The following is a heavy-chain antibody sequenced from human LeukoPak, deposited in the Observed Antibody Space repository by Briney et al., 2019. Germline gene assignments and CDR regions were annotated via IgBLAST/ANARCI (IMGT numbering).Heavy chain of an antibody. CDR2: ISDSGSTI. D-gene: IGHD6-6*01. Sequence: GGSLRLSCAASGFTFSSYDMNWVRQAPGKGLEWVSYISDSGSTIYYADSVKGRFTISRDNAKNSLYLQMNSLRAEDTAVYYCAREGSSSANSKEFDYWGQGTLVTVSS. CDR1: GFTFSSYD. CDR3: AREGSSSANSKEFDY. J-gene: IGHJ4*02. V-gene: IGHV3-48*03.